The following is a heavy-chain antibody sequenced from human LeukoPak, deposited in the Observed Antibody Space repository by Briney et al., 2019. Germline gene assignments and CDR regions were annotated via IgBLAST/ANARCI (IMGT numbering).Heavy chain of an antibody. CDR1: GGSFSGYY. D-gene: IGHD3-3*01. J-gene: IGHJ4*02. CDR3: ARVGGEYYDFWSGYHGTVDY. Sequence: PSETLSLTCAVYGGSFSGYYWSWIRQPPGKGLKWIGEINHSGSTNCNPSLKSRVTISVDTSKNQFSLKLSSVTAADTAVYYCARVGGEYYDFWSGYHGTVDYWGQGTLVTVSS. CDR2: INHSGST. V-gene: IGHV4-34*01.